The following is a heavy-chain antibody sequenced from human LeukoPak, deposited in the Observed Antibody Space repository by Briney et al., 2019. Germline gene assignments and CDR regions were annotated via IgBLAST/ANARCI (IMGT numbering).Heavy chain of an antibody. CDR3: ARHDRSGNYIDN. D-gene: IGHD3-22*01. CDR1: GYPFDIYW. J-gene: IGHJ4*02. Sequence: GESLKISCKASGYPFDIYWIGWVRQVPGKGLEWMGIIYPGDSDARYSPSFQGQVTISSDKSITTTYLQWSSLKASDTAIYYCARHDRSGNYIDNWGQGTLVTVSS. CDR2: IYPGDSDA. V-gene: IGHV5-51*01.